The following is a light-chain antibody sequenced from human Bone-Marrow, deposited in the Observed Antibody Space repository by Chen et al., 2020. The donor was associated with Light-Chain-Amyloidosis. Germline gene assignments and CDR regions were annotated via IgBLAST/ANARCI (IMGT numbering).Light chain of an antibody. CDR2: DDS. V-gene: IGLV3-21*02. Sequence: SYVLTQPSSVSVAPGQTATIACGGNNIGSTSVHWYQQTPGQAPLLVVYDDSDRPSGIPERLSGSNSGPTAPLTISRVEAGDEADYYCQVWDRSSDRPVFGGGTKLTVL. J-gene: IGLJ3*02. CDR3: QVWDRSSDRPV. CDR1: NIGSTS.